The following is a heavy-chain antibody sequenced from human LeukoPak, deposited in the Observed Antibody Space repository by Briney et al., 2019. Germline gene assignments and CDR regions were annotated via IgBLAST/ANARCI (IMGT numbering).Heavy chain of an antibody. CDR2: ISYDGSNK. CDR1: GFTFSSYG. J-gene: IGHJ4*02. CDR3: AKSCLDTYYDTLTGSDY. D-gene: IGHD3-9*01. V-gene: IGHV3-30*18. Sequence: GRSLRLSCAASGFTFSSYGMHWVRQAPGKGLEWVAIISYDGSNKYYADSVKGRFTISRDNSKNTLYLQMNSLRAVDTAVYYCAKSCLDTYYDTLTGSDYWGQGTLVTVSS.